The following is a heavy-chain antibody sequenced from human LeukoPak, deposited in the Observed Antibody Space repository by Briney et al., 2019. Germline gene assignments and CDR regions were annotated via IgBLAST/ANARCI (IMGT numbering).Heavy chain of an antibody. D-gene: IGHD3-3*01. J-gene: IGHJ3*02. V-gene: IGHV3-9*03. CDR2: ISWNSGSI. CDR3: AKWDYDFWSRQGTGNDAFDI. CDR1: GFTFDDYA. Sequence: PGRSLRLSCAASGFTFDDYAMHWVRQAPGKGLEWVSGISWNSGSIGYADSVKGRFTISRDDAKNSLYLQMNSLRAEDMALYYCAKWDYDFWSRQGTGNDAFDIWGQGTMVTVSS.